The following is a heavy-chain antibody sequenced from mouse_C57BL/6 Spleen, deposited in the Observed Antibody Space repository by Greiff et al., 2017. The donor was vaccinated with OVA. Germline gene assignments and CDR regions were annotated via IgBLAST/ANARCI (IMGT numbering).Heavy chain of an antibody. V-gene: IGHV1-64*01. J-gene: IGHJ2*01. Sequence: VQLQQPGAELVKPGASVKLSCKASGYTFTSYWMHWVKQRPGQGLEWIGMIHPNSGSTNYNEKFKSKATLTVDKSSSTAYMQLSSLTSEDSAVYYCARLGRDCFGYWGQGTTLTVSS. CDR1: GYTFTSYW. D-gene: IGHD4-1*01. CDR2: IHPNSGST. CDR3: ARLGRDCFGY.